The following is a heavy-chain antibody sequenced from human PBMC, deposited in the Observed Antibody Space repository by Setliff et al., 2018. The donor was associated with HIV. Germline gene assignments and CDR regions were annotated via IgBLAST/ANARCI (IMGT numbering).Heavy chain of an antibody. D-gene: IGHD3-22*01. CDR2: IYYSGTT. Sequence: PSETLSLTWRVSGGSISRDSFYWGWFRQPPGEGLEWIGSIYYSGTTYYAPSLETRLTISVDTSTNQFSLKLTSVTAADTAMYFCAGDSGYPSNWFDPWGQGILVTVSS. CDR1: GGSISRDSFY. J-gene: IGHJ5*02. CDR3: AGDSGYPSNWFDP. V-gene: IGHV4-39*02.